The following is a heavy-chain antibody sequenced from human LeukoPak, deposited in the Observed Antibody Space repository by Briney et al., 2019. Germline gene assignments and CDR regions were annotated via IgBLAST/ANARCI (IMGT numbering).Heavy chain of an antibody. CDR1: GLTFSSYA. J-gene: IGHJ4*02. V-gene: IGHV3-30*04. Sequence: GGSLRLSCAASGLTFSSYAMHWVRQAPGKGLEWVAVISYDGSNKHYADSVKGRFTISRDNSKNTLYLQMNSLRAEDTAVYYCARSQGAVPYWGQGTLVTVSS. D-gene: IGHD6-6*01. CDR2: ISYDGSNK. CDR3: ARSQGAVPY.